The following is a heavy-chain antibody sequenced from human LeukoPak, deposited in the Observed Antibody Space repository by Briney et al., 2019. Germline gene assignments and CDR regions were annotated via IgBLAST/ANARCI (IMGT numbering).Heavy chain of an antibody. CDR1: GGSISSYY. V-gene: IGHV4-4*09. J-gene: IGHJ6*03. CDR3: ARHNLYYYYYYMDV. CDR2: IYTSGST. Sequence: PSETLSLTCTVSGGSISSYYWSWIRQPPGNGLGWIGYIYTSGSTNYNPSLKSRVTISVDTSKNQFSLKLSSVTAADTAVYYCARHNLYYYYYYMDVWGKGTTVTVSS.